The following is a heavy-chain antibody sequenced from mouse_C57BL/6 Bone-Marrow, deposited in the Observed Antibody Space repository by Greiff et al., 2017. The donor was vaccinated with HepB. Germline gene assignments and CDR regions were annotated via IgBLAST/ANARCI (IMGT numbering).Heavy chain of an antibody. Sequence: QVQLQQPGAELVKPGASVKLSCKASGYTFTSYWMQWVKQRPGQGLEWIGEIDPSDSYTNYNQKFKGKATLTVDTSSSTAYMQLSSLTSEDSAVYYSARGTTVVAIDYWGQGTTLTVSS. CDR1: GYTFTSYW. J-gene: IGHJ2*01. V-gene: IGHV1-50*01. CDR2: IDPSDSYT. D-gene: IGHD1-1*01. CDR3: ARGTTVVAIDY.